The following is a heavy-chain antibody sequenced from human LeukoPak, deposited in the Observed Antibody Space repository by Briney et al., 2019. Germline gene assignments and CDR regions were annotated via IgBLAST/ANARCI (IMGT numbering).Heavy chain of an antibody. CDR1: GFTFSRYP. CDR3: AKAQYDFWSGLDY. CDR2: ISGNGGST. D-gene: IGHD3-3*01. Sequence: PGESLKISCSASGFTFSRYPMHWVRQAPGKGLEYVSAISGNGGSTYYADSVKGRFTISRDNSKNTLYLQMSSLRTEDTAIYYCAKAQYDFWSGLDYWGQGTLVTVSS. J-gene: IGHJ4*02. V-gene: IGHV3-64D*09.